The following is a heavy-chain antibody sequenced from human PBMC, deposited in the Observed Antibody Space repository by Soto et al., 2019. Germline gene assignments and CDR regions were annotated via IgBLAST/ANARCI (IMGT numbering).Heavy chain of an antibody. J-gene: IGHJ4*02. CDR1: GGTFSSYA. V-gene: IGHV1-69*01. Sequence: QVQLVQSGAEVKKPGSSVKVSCKASGGTFSSYAISWVRQAPGQGLEWMGGIIPIFGTANYAQKFQGRVTINADESTSTAYMELSSLRSEDTAVYYCASRRGTVPHGMAAFDYWGQGTLVTVSS. CDR2: IIPIFGTA. CDR3: ASRRGTVPHGMAAFDY. D-gene: IGHD6-25*01.